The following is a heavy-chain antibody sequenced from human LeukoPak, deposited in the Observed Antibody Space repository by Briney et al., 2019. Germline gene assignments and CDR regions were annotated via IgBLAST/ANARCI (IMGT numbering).Heavy chain of an antibody. V-gene: IGHV4-59*08. J-gene: IGHJ4*02. D-gene: IGHD6-19*01. CDR2: ISHSGTT. CDR1: GGSISTYS. Sequence: SETLSLTCIVSGGSISTYSWNWIRQSPGKELEWIGYISHSGTTSYDSYFRSRVTISVDTSNNQLSLKLTSVTASDTAVYYCARWDDSAWAFGNWGPGILVTVSS. CDR3: ARWDDSAWAFGN.